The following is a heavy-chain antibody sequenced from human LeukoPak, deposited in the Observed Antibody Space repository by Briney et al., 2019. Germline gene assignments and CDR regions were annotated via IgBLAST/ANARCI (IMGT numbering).Heavy chain of an antibody. CDR3: ATRYYYDSSGYYGSLDY. CDR1: GFTFSSYA. D-gene: IGHD3-22*01. J-gene: IGHJ4*02. Sequence: GGSLRLSCAASGFTFSSYAMSWIRQAPGKGLEWVSAISGSGGSTYYADSVKGRFTISRDNSKNTLYLQMNSLRAEDTAVYYCATRYYYDSSGYYGSLDYWGQGTLVTVSS. CDR2: ISGSGGST. V-gene: IGHV3-23*01.